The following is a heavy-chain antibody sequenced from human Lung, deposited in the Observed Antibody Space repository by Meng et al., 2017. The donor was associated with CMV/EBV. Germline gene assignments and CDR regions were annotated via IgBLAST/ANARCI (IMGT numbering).Heavy chain of an antibody. V-gene: IGHV3-30*02. CDR2: IRYDGSNK. J-gene: IGHJ4*02. CDR1: GFIFSSYG. D-gene: IGHD6-19*01. Sequence: GGSLRLXCAASGFIFSSYGMHWVRQAPGKGLEWVAFIRYDGSNKYYADSVKGRFTISRDNSKNTLYLQMNSLRAEDTAVYYCAKDGWGKATSRIYYWGQGXLVTVSS. CDR3: AKDGWGKATSRIYY.